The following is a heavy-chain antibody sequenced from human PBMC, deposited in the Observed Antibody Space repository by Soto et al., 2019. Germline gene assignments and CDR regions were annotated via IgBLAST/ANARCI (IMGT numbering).Heavy chain of an antibody. V-gene: IGHV4-59*01. CDR3: ARGGGGLRYYYDSSGYSPFDY. J-gene: IGHJ4*02. CDR2: IYYSGST. Sequence: PSETLSLTCTVSGGSISSYYWSWIRQPPGKGLEWIGYIYYSGSTNYNPSLKSRVTISVDTSKNQFSLKLSSVTAADTAVYYCARGGGGLRYYYDSSGYSPFDYWGQGTLVTVSS. D-gene: IGHD3-22*01. CDR1: GGSISSYY.